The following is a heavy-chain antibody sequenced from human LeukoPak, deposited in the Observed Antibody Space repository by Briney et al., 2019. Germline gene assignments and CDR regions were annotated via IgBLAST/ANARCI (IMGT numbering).Heavy chain of an antibody. CDR3: ATALYYYDSSGYYSLDAFDI. CDR2: IYYSGST. D-gene: IGHD3-22*01. Sequence: SETLSLTCTVSGGSISSSSYYWGWIRQPPGKGREWIGSIYYSGSTYYNPSLKSRVTISVDTSKNQFSLKLSSVTAADTAVYYCATALYYYDSSGYYSLDAFDIWGQGTMVTVSS. J-gene: IGHJ3*02. CDR1: GGSISSSSYY. V-gene: IGHV4-39*01.